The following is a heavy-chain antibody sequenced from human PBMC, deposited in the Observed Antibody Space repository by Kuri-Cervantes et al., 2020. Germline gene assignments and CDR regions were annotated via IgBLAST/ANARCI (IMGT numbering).Heavy chain of an antibody. CDR2: INPNSGGT. V-gene: IGHV1-2*02. D-gene: IGHD6-13*01. CDR3: ATGVAAVTHGYYYYYMDV. Sequence: ASVKVSCKASGYTFTGYYMHWVRQAPGQGLEWMGWINPNSGGTNYAQKFQGRVTMTEDTSTDTAYMELSSLRSEDTAVYYCATGVAAVTHGYYYYYMDVWGKGTTVTVSS. CDR1: GYTFTGYY. J-gene: IGHJ6*03.